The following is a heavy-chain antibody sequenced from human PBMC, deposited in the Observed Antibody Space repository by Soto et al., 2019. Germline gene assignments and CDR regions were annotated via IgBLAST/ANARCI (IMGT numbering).Heavy chain of an antibody. CDR3: ARYYDFWSGRKEYYYYGMDV. CDR2: VIPIFGTA. D-gene: IGHD3-3*01. Sequence: SVKVSCKASGGTFSSYAISWVRQAPGQGLEWMGGVIPIFGTANYAQKFQGRVTITADKSTSTAYMELSSLRSEDTAVYYCARYYDFWSGRKEYYYYGMDVWGQGTTVTVSS. CDR1: GGTFSSYA. V-gene: IGHV1-69*06. J-gene: IGHJ6*02.